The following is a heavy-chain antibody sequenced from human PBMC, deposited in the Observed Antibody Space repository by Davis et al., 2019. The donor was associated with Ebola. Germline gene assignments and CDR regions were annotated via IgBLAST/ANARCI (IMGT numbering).Heavy chain of an antibody. J-gene: IGHJ4*02. V-gene: IGHV3-21*01. CDR2: ISSSSSYI. CDR3: ARDLRRSSGCPVDY. D-gene: IGHD6-19*01. Sequence: PGGSLRLSCAASEFTFRSYAMSWVRQSPGKGLEWVSSISSSSSYIYYADSVKGRFTISRDNAKNSLYLQMNSLRAEDTAVYYCARDLRRSSGCPVDYWGQGTLVTVSS. CDR1: EFTFRSYA.